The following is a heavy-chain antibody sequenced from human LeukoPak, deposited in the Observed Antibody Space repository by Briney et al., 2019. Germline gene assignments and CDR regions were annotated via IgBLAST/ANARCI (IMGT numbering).Heavy chain of an antibody. CDR2: IKQDGSKK. D-gene: IGHD3-22*01. CDR1: GFTFSRYW. CDR3: ATPLDYYDSSGYHQGGD. J-gene: IGHJ4*02. Sequence: PGGSLRLSCAASGFTFSRYWMTWVRQAPGKGLEWVANIKQDGSKKNYVDSVKGRFTISRDNAKNSLYLQMNSLRAEDTAVYYCATPLDYYDSSGYHQGGDWGRGTLVTVSS. V-gene: IGHV3-7*03.